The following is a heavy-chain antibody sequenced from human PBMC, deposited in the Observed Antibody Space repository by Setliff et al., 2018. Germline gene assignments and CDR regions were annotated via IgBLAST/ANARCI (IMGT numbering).Heavy chain of an antibody. J-gene: IGHJ4*01. CDR1: DDSFTSSRYY. CDR3: VRPGGTTVVARHFDY. Sequence: SETLSLTCTVSDDSFTSSRYYWGWIRQAPGSGLEWIGSISYSGTPYYNASVESRVTISIDTSRNQFPLELRSVTVADTATYYCVRPGGTTVVARHFDYWGAGILVTVSS. CDR2: ISYSGTP. D-gene: IGHD2-15*01. V-gene: IGHV4-39*01.